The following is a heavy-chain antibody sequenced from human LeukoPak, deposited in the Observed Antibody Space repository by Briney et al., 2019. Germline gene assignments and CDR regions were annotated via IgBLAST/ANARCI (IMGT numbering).Heavy chain of an antibody. D-gene: IGHD4-17*01. CDR3: ATRGGDYGALDAFDI. V-gene: IGHV3-30*02. CDR2: IRYDGSNK. CDR1: GFTFSSYG. Sequence: PGGSLRLSCAASGFTFSSYGMHWVRQAPGKGLEWVAFIRYDGSNKYYADSVKGRFTISRDNSKNTLYLQMNSLRAEDTAVYYCATRGGDYGALDAFDIWGQGTMVTVSS. J-gene: IGHJ3*02.